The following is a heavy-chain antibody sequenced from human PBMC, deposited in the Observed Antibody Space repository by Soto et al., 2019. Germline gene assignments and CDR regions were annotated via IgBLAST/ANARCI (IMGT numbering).Heavy chain of an antibody. CDR2: IYYSGST. CDR3: ARVITIFGASNNWFDP. Sequence: LSLTCTVSGGSISSYYWSWIRQPPGKGLEWIGYIYYSGSTNYNPSLKSRVTISVDTSKNQFSLKLSSVTAADTAVYYCARVITIFGASNNWFDPWGQGTLVTVSS. CDR1: GGSISSYY. J-gene: IGHJ5*02. D-gene: IGHD3-3*01. V-gene: IGHV4-59*01.